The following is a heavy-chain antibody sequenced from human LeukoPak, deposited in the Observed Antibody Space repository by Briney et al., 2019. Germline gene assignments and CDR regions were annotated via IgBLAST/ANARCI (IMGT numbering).Heavy chain of an antibody. CDR1: GGTFSSYA. CDR2: INPNSGGT. CDR3: ARGSSSPPKY. Sequence: ASVEVSCKASGGTFSSYAISWVRQAPGQGLEWMGWINPNSGGTNYAQKFQGRVTMTRDTSISTAYIELSRLRSDDTAVYYCARGSSSPPKYWGQGTLVTVSS. V-gene: IGHV1-2*02. D-gene: IGHD6-6*01. J-gene: IGHJ4*02.